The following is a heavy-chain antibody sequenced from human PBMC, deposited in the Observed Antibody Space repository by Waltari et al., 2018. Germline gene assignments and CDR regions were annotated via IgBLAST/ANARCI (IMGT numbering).Heavy chain of an antibody. CDR2: IIPIFGTA. CDR3: AVSRSGCVLDAFDI. Sequence: SGGTFSSYAISWVRQAPGQVREWMGGIIPIFGTANYAQKFQGVVTITVDKSTSTAYMELSSLISEDTAVYYCAVSRSGCVLDAFDIWGQGTMVTVSS. J-gene: IGHJ3*02. D-gene: IGHD3-10*01. CDR1: GGTFSSYA. V-gene: IGHV1-69*06.